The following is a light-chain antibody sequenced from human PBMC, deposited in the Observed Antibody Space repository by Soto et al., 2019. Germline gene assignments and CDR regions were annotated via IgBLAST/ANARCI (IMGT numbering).Light chain of an antibody. V-gene: IGKV3-20*01. CDR3: QQYDT. CDR1: QSVSSSS. CDR2: GAS. J-gene: IGKJ2*01. Sequence: EIVLTQSPGTLSFSPGERATLSCSASQSVSSSSLAWYQQKPGQAPRLLIYGASIRATGIPDRFSGSGSGTEFTLNISRLEPEDFAVYYCQQYDTFGQGTKLEIK.